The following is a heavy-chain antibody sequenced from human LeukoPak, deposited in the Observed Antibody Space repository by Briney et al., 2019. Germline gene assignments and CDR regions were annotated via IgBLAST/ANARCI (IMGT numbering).Heavy chain of an antibody. Sequence: SETLSLTCTVSGGSISSSSYYWGWIRQPPGKGLEWIGTIYYSGKTYYNPSLKSRVTISLNTSKNQFSLILNSVTAADTAVYYCARAMDGDYFMYWFDPWGRGTLVTVSS. D-gene: IGHD4-17*01. V-gene: IGHV4-39*07. CDR1: GGSISSSSYY. CDR2: IYYSGKT. CDR3: ARAMDGDYFMYWFDP. J-gene: IGHJ5*02.